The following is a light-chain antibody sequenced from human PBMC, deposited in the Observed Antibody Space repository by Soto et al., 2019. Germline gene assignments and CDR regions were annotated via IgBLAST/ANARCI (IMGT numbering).Light chain of an antibody. V-gene: IGKV3-11*01. CDR1: QDIGTY. J-gene: IGKJ4*01. CDR3: QQRGNWPLT. CDR2: DAS. Sequence: ETVLTQSPVTLSLSPGDRATLSCRANQDIGTYLIWYQQRVGQAPRLLISDASSRAAGVPARFSGSGSGTEFTLTISSLEPEDFGIYYCQQRGNWPLTFGGGTKVEI.